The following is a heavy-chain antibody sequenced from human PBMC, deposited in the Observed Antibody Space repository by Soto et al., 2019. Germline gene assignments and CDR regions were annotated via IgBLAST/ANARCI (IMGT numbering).Heavy chain of an antibody. Sequence: SETLSLTCAASGGSIGSSTWWRWVRQPPGKGLEWIGEIYHSGSTNYNPSLKSRVTISVDKSKNQFSLKLSSVTAADTAVYYCARRRITMIVVSPYGMDVWGQGTTVTVSS. V-gene: IGHV4-4*02. CDR2: IYHSGST. D-gene: IGHD3-22*01. J-gene: IGHJ6*02. CDR3: ARRRITMIVVSPYGMDV. CDR1: GGSIGSSTW.